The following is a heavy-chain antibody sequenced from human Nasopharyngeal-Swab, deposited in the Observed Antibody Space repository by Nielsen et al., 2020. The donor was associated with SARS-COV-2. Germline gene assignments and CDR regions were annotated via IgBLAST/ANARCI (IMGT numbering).Heavy chain of an antibody. CDR3: AKGPWTYSSGWYVP. J-gene: IGHJ5*02. Sequence: PGKGLEWIREINHSGSTNYNPSLKSRVTISVDTSKNQFSLKLSSVTAADTAVYYCAKGPWTYSSGWYVPWGQGTLVTVSS. D-gene: IGHD6-19*01. V-gene: IGHV4-34*01. CDR2: INHSGST.